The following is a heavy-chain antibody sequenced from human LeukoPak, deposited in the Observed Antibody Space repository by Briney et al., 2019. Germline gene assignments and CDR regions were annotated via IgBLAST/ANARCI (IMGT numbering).Heavy chain of an antibody. CDR2: MNPNSGNT. CDR1: GYTFTSYD. Sequence: GASVKVSCKASGYTFTSYDINWVRQATGQGLEWMGWMNPNSGNTGYAQKFQGRVTMTRNTSISTAYMELSSLRSEDTAVYYCARDRSAVRFLEWFYDHWGQGTLVTVSS. V-gene: IGHV1-8*01. J-gene: IGHJ4*02. CDR3: ARDRSAVRFLEWFYDH. D-gene: IGHD3-3*01.